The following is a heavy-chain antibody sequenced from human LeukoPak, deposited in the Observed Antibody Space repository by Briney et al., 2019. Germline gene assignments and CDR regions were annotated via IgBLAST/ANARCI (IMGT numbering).Heavy chain of an antibody. D-gene: IGHD6-6*01. CDR2: IGDSGDIT. CDR1: GFTFDDYG. CDR3: AKGGSVSSSSFDY. V-gene: IGHV3-23*01. J-gene: IGHJ4*02. Sequence: PGGSLRLSCAASGFTFDDYGMSWVRQAPGKGLEWVSAIGDSGDITYYADSVKGRFTISRDNSKNTLYLQMNSLRAEDTAVYYCAKGGSVSSSSFDYWGQGTVVTVSS.